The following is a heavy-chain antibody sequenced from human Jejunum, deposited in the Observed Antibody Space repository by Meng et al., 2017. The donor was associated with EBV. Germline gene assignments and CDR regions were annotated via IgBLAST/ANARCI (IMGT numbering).Heavy chain of an antibody. CDR3: ARGAYFDY. J-gene: IGHJ4*02. Sequence: QLQLQESGSGLGKPDETLPLPCAVSGGSISSGGYSWHWIRQPPGKGLQWIGYIYYSGSAFYNPSLKSRVTLSVDRSKNQFSLNLSSVTAADTAVYYCARGAYFDYWGQGTLVTVSS. CDR2: IYYSGSA. CDR1: GGSISSGGYS. V-gene: IGHV4-30-2*01.